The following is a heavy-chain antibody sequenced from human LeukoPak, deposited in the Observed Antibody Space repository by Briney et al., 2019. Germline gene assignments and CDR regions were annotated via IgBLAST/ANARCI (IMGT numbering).Heavy chain of an antibody. J-gene: IGHJ4*02. V-gene: IGHV4-61*02. CDR2: IYTSGST. CDR3: ARQSSGEVTH. D-gene: IGHD6-19*01. Sequence: SETLSLTCTVSGGSISSGSYYWSWIRQPAGKGLEWIGRIYTSGSTNYNPSLKSRVTISVDTSKNQFSLKLSSVTAADTAVYYCARQSSGEVTHWGQGTLVTVSS. CDR1: GGSISSGSYY.